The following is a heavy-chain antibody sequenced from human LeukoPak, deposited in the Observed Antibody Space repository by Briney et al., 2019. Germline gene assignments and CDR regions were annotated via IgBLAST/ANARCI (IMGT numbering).Heavy chain of an antibody. J-gene: IGHJ4*02. CDR2: IYYTGST. V-gene: IGHV4-59*01. CDR1: GGSISSYY. CDR3: ARQQLSQLYYFDN. Sequence: SETLSPTCTVTGGSISSYYWSWIRQPPRKGLEWIGYIYYTGSTNYNPSLKSRVTISVDTSKNQFSLKLSSVTAADTAVYYCARQQLSQLYYFDNWGQGTLVTVSS. D-gene: IGHD6-13*01.